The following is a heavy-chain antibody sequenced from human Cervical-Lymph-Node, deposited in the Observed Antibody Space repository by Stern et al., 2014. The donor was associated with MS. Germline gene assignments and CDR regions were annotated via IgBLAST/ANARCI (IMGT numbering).Heavy chain of an antibody. Sequence: VQLVESGAEVKKAGESLTISCQGSGYTFSDSWIAWVRLMPGKGLEWVGIIFPDNSDIRYSPSFLVQVTISADNSINTAYLQWESLKSSDTAVYYCARRGVQGHHFDRWGQGTLVTVSS. V-gene: IGHV5-51*01. CDR1: GYTFSDSW. CDR3: ARRGVQGHHFDR. D-gene: IGHD3-10*01. CDR2: IFPDNSDI. J-gene: IGHJ4*02.